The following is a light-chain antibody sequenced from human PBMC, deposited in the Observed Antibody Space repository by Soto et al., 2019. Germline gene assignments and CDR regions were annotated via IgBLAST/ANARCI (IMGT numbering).Light chain of an antibody. CDR1: QSVSRSY. J-gene: IGKJ4*01. Sequence: EIVLTQSPGTLSLSPGERATLSCRASQSVSRSYLAWYQQKPGQAPRLLIFGASSRATGTPDRFSGSESGTDFTLTISRLEPEDFAVYYWQQYDTSPVTFGGGTKVEIK. CDR3: QQYDTSPVT. CDR2: GAS. V-gene: IGKV3-20*01.